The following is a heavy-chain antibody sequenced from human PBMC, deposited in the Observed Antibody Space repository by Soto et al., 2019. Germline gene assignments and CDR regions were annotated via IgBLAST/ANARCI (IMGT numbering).Heavy chain of an antibody. J-gene: IGHJ4*02. D-gene: IGHD6-19*01. V-gene: IGHV1-8*01. CDR2: MQPSTGRT. CDR1: GYSFTSLD. Sequence: GASVQVSCQASGYSFTSLDINWVRQTAGHGLVWMGWMQPSTGRTGYAQRFQGRVTMTRDTSINTAYIELTTLTSADTAVYDGARGVSAGFDYWGQGTLVIVAS. CDR3: ARGVSAGFDY.